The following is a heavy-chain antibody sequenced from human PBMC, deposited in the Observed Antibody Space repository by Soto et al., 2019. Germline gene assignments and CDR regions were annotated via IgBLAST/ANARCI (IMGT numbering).Heavy chain of an antibody. Sequence: SETLSLTCTVSGGSVSSDSPYWGWIRQPPGKGLEWIGNIYYTGSTYYNPSLKSRVTISLDTSKNQFSLKLSSVTAADTAVYYCARLGGITGYSSAWYKFEHWGQGTLVTV. CDR3: ARLGGITGYSSAWYKFEH. CDR1: GGSVSSDSPY. V-gene: IGHV4-39*01. J-gene: IGHJ4*02. CDR2: IYYTGST. D-gene: IGHD6-19*01.